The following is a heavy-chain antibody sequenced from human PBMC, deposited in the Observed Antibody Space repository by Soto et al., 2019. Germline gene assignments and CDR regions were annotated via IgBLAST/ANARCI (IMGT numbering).Heavy chain of an antibody. V-gene: IGHV1-18*01. J-gene: IGHJ1*01. CDR3: ARDDLVGKQWPAEYFQH. Sequence: ASVKVSCKASGYTFTSYGISWVRQAPGQGLEWMGWISAYNGNTNYAQKLQGRVTMTTDTSTSTAYMELRSLRSDDTAVYYCARDDLVGKQWPAEYFQHWGQGTLVTVSS. CDR1: GYTFTSYG. D-gene: IGHD6-19*01. CDR2: ISAYNGNT.